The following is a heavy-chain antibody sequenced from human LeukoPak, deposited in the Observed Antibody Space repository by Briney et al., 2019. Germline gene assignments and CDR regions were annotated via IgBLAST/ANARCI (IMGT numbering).Heavy chain of an antibody. CDR2: ISYDGSNK. CDR3: ARSEYSSSWLHGGFDY. V-gene: IGHV3-30*04. Sequence: PGGSLRLSCAASGFTFSSYAMHWVRQAPGKGLEWVAVISYDGSNKYYADSVKGRFTISRDNSKNTLYLQMNSLRAEDTAVYYCARSEYSSSWLHGGFDYWGQGTLVTVSS. CDR1: GFTFSSYA. J-gene: IGHJ4*02. D-gene: IGHD6-13*01.